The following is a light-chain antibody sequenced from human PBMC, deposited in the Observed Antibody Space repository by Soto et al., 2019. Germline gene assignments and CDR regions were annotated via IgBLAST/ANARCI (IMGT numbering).Light chain of an antibody. Sequence: QSALTQPASVSGSPGQSITISCTGTSRDVGNYNFVSWYQQYPGKAPKLMIYENSNRPSGVSNPFSGSKSGNTASLSISGLLAEDEADYYCCSYASSATFLFGGGTKLTVL. CDR1: SRDVGNYNF. CDR3: CSYASSATFL. V-gene: IGLV2-23*02. J-gene: IGLJ2*01. CDR2: ENS.